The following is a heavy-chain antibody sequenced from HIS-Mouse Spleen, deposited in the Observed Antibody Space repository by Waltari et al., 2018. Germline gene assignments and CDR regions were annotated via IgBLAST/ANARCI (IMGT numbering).Heavy chain of an antibody. CDR2: IYWNDDK. CDR1: GFSLSTSGVG. CDR3: AHSPYSSSTDDAFDI. Sequence: QITLKESGPTLVKPTQTLTLTCTFSGFSLSTSGVGVDWIRQPPGKALEWLALIYWNDDKRYSPSLKSRLTITKDTSKNQVVLTMTNMDPVDTATYYCAHSPYSSSTDDAFDIWGQGTMVTVSS. D-gene: IGHD6-13*01. V-gene: IGHV2-5*01. J-gene: IGHJ3*02.